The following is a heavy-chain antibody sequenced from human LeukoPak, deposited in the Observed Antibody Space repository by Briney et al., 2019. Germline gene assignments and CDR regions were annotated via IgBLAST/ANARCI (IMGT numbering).Heavy chain of an antibody. V-gene: IGHV3-23*01. CDR1: GFTFRNYA. CDR2: IGGTDGRT. Sequence: GGSLRLSCAASGFTFRNYAMSWVRQTPGKGLEWASGIGGTDGRTYYADSVKGRFTISRDNSKNMVYLQVNSLRVEDTAVYYCARDLRYCTNGVCHTRFDYWGQGTLVAVSS. CDR3: ARDLRYCTNGVCHTRFDY. J-gene: IGHJ4*02. D-gene: IGHD2-8*01.